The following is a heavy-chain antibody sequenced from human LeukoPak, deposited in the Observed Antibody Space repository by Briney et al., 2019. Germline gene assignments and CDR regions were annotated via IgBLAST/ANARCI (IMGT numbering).Heavy chain of an antibody. CDR3: ARVIAAADPGGGYYYYYMDV. D-gene: IGHD6-13*01. V-gene: IGHV1-8*03. Sequence: ASVKVSCKASGGTFSSYAISWVRQAPGQGLEWMGWMNPNSGNTGYAQKFQGRVTITRNTSISTAYMELSSLRSEDTAVYYCARVIAAADPGGGYYYYYMDVWGKGTTVTVSS. CDR1: GGTFSSYA. CDR2: MNPNSGNT. J-gene: IGHJ6*03.